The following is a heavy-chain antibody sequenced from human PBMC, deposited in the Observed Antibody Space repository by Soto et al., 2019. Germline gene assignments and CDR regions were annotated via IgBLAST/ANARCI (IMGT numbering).Heavy chain of an antibody. CDR2: ISSSSIYI. V-gene: IGHV3-11*05. D-gene: IGHD1-1*01. CDR3: AREAFYRSTTVELDY. CDR1: GFIFSDYY. Sequence: QVQLVESGGGLVKPGGSLRLSCAASGFIFSDYYMSWIRQAPGKGLEWVSYISSSSIYINYADSVKGRFTISRDNAKNSLYLQMSSLRAEDTAVYYCAREAFYRSTTVELDYWGQGTLVTVSS. J-gene: IGHJ4*02.